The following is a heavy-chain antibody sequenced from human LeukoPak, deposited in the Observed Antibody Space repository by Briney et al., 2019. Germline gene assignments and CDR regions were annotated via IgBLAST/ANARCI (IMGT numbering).Heavy chain of an antibody. CDR1: GGSISSYY. D-gene: IGHD3-3*01. CDR2: IYYSGST. CDR3: ARLYDAYYFDY. Sequence: PSETLSLTCTVSGGSISSYYWSWIRQPPGKGLEWIGYIYYSGSTNYNPSLKSRVTISVDTSKNQFSLKLSSVTAADTAVYYCARLYDAYYFDYRGQGTLVTVSS. J-gene: IGHJ4*02. V-gene: IGHV4-59*08.